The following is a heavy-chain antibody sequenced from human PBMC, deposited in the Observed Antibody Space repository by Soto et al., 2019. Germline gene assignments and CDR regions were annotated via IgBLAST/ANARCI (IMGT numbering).Heavy chain of an antibody. CDR1: GFTFSGFG. J-gene: IGHJ4*02. Sequence: QVQLVESGGGVVQPGRSLRLSCAASGFTFSGFGMHWVRQSPDRGLEWVALIRYDGSQEYYADSVKGRFTISRDNSKNMLYLQMNTLKAEDTAVYYCVRWVAFFSDWYSDHWGQGTLVTVSS. V-gene: IGHV3-33*01. D-gene: IGHD6-19*01. CDR3: VRWVAFFSDWYSDH. CDR2: IRYDGSQE.